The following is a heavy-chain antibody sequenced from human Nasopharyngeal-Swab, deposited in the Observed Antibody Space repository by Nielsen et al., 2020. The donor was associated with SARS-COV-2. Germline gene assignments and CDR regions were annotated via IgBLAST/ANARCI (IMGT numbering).Heavy chain of an antibody. CDR2: INHSGST. D-gene: IGHD3-22*01. Sequence: SETLSLTCAVYGGSFSGYYWSWIRQPPGKGLEWIGGINHSGSTNYNPSLKSRVTISVDTSKNQFSLKLSSVTAADTAVYYCARGFGDSSGYQKGYFDYWGQGTLVTVSS. CDR3: ARGFGDSSGYQKGYFDY. J-gene: IGHJ4*02. CDR1: GGSFSGYY. V-gene: IGHV4-34*01.